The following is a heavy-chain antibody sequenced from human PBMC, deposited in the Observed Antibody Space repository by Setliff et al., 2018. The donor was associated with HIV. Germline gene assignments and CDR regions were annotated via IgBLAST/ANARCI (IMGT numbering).Heavy chain of an antibody. CDR2: ISTSGST. Sequence: SETLSLTCIVSGASISTYSWSWIRQSPGKGLECIGYISTSGSTNYNPSLKSRVTISLDTSKNQFSLNLTSVTAADTAVYYCARAEDTAMDDYYYMDVWGRGTTVTVSS. D-gene: IGHD5-18*01. CDR1: GASISTYS. V-gene: IGHV4-4*09. J-gene: IGHJ6*03. CDR3: ARAEDTAMDDYYYMDV.